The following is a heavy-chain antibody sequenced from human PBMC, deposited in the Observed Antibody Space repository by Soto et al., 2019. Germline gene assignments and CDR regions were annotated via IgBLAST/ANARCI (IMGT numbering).Heavy chain of an antibody. CDR3: ARAVLIRYYDSSGYLDY. V-gene: IGHV4-31*03. J-gene: IGHJ4*02. CDR1: GGSISSGGYY. D-gene: IGHD3-22*01. CDR2: IYYSGST. Sequence: SETLSLTCTVSGGSISSGGYYWSWIRQHPGKGLEWIGYIYYSGSTYYNPSLKSRVTISVDTSKNQFSLKLSSVTVADTAVYYCARAVLIRYYDSSGYLDYWGQGTLVTVSS.